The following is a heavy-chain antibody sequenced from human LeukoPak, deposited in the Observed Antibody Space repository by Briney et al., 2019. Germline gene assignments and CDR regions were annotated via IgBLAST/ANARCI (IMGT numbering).Heavy chain of an antibody. CDR1: GGTFSSYA. V-gene: IGHV1-69*13. D-gene: IGHD5-24*01. Sequence: SVKVSCMASGGTFSSYAISWVRQAPGQGLEWMGGIIPIFGTANYAQKFQGRVTITADESTSTAYMKLSSLRSEDTAVYYCARDPGDGSISPWYWGQGTLVTVSS. CDR2: IIPIFGTA. J-gene: IGHJ4*02. CDR3: ARDPGDGSISPWY.